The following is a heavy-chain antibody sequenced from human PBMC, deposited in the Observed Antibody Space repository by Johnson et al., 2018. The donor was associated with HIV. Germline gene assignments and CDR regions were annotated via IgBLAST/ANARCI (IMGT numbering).Heavy chain of an antibody. CDR2: ISSSGSTI. V-gene: IGHV3-11*04. CDR3: ARDCSYGSNDI. D-gene: IGHD5-18*01. J-gene: IGHJ3*02. CDR1: GFNFSDYY. Sequence: QVQLVESGGGLVKPGGSLRLSCAASGFNFSDYYMSWIRQAPGKGLEWISYISSSGSTIYYADSVKGRFTISRDNSKNLLFLQMNSLRAEDTAVYYCARDCSYGSNDIWGQGTMVTVSS.